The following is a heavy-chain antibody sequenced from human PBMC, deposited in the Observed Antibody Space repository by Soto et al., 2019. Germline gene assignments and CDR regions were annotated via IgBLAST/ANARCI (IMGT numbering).Heavy chain of an antibody. CDR3: AKNSGAYSSTIVDY. D-gene: IGHD1-26*01. Sequence: PGGSLRLSCAASGFTFSSYAMSWVRQAPGKGLEWVSAISGSGGSTYYADSVKGRFTISRDNSKNTLYLQMSSLRAEDTAVYYCAKNSGAYSSTIVDYWGQGTLVTVSS. V-gene: IGHV3-23*01. J-gene: IGHJ4*02. CDR1: GFTFSSYA. CDR2: ISGSGGST.